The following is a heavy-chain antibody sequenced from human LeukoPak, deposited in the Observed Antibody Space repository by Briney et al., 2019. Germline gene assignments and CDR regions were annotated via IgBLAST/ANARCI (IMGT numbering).Heavy chain of an antibody. V-gene: IGHV4-59*01. D-gene: IGHD6-13*01. J-gene: IGHJ4*02. CDR3: ARTEYSSTWYYDYFDY. Sequence: SETLSLTCTVSGGSISSYYWSWIRQPPGKGLEWIGYIYYSGSTSYNPSLKSRVTISVDTSKNQFSLKLSSVTAADTAVYYCARTEYSSTWYYDYFDYWGQGTLVTVSS. CDR2: IYYSGST. CDR1: GGSISSYY.